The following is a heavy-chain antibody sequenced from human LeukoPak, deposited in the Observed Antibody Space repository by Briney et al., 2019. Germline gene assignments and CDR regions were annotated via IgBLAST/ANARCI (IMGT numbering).Heavy chain of an antibody. CDR2: ISAYNGNT. J-gene: IGHJ4*02. V-gene: IGHV1-18*01. CDR1: GYTFTSYG. D-gene: IGHD6-19*01. CDR3: AREEQWLPFDY. Sequence: GASVKVFCKGSGYTFTSYGVSWVRQAPGQGLEGMGWISAYNGNTNYAQKLQGRVTMTTDTSTSTAYMELRSLRSDDTAVYYCAREEQWLPFDYWGQGTLVTVSS.